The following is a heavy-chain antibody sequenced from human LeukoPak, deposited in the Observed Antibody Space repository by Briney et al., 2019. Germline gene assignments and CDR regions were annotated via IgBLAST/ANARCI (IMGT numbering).Heavy chain of an antibody. D-gene: IGHD6-13*01. CDR1: GGSFSGYY. CDR2: INHSGST. J-gene: IGHJ5*02. V-gene: IGHV4-34*01. CDR3: ARGTAAAKIDP. Sequence: SETLSLTCAVYGGSFSGYYWSWIRQPPGKGLEWIGEINHSGSTNYNPSLKSRFTISVDTSKNQFSLKLSSVTAADTAVYYCARGTAAAKIDPWGQGTLVTVSS.